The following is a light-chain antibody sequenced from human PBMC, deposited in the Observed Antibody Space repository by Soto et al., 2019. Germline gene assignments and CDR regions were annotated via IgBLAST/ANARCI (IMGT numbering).Light chain of an antibody. Sequence: QSVLTQPASVSGSPGQSITMSCTGTSSDVGGYNFVSWYQQLPGKAPKLMIYDVSDRPSGVSNRFSGSKSGNTASLTISGLQDEDEADYYCSSYTSSSTVVFGGGTKLTVL. CDR3: SSYTSSSTVV. CDR1: SSDVGGYNF. V-gene: IGLV2-14*01. J-gene: IGLJ2*01. CDR2: DVS.